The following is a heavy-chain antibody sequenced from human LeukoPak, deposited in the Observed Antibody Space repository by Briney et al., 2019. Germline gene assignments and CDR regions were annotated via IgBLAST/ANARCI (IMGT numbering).Heavy chain of an antibody. CDR3: AKESDTAMANFDY. V-gene: IGHV3-30*02. J-gene: IGHJ4*02. D-gene: IGHD5-18*01. CDR1: GFTFSSYG. Sequence: GGSLRLSCAASGFTFSSYGMHWVRQAPGKGLEWVAFIRYDGSNKYYADSVKGRFTISRDNSKNTLYLQMNSLRAEDTAVYYCAKESDTAMANFDYWGQGTPVTVSS. CDR2: IRYDGSNK.